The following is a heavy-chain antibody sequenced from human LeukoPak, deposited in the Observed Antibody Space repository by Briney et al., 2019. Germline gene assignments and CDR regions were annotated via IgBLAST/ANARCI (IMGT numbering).Heavy chain of an antibody. CDR3: ARDCYYDSSGYCAFDI. V-gene: IGHV3-21*01. Sequence: GRSLRLSCAASGFTFSSYSMNWVRQAPGKGLEWVSSISSSSSYIYYADSVKGRFTISRDNAKNSLYLQMNSLRAEDTAVYYCARDCYYDSSGYCAFDIWGQGAMVTVSS. CDR2: ISSSSSYI. CDR1: GFTFSSYS. D-gene: IGHD3-22*01. J-gene: IGHJ3*02.